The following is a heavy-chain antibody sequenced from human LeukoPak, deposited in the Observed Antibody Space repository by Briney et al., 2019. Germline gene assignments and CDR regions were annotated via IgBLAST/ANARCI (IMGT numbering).Heavy chain of an antibody. CDR2: ISGSGGST. CDR3: AKSRAAAGTPRLFDY. D-gene: IGHD6-13*01. V-gene: IGHV3-23*01. Sequence: GGSLRLSCAASGFTFSSYAMSWVRQAPGKGLEWVSAISGSGGSTYYADSVKGRFTISGDNSKNTLYLQMNSLRAEDTAVYYCAKSRAAAGTPRLFDYWGQGTLVTVSS. J-gene: IGHJ4*02. CDR1: GFTFSSYA.